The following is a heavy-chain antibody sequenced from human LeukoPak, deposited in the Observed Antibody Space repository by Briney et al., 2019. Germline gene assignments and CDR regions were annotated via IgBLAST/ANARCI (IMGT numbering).Heavy chain of an antibody. CDR3: ARDDGYYYDSSGPGVS. Sequence: ASVKVSCKASGYTFTNYYIHWVRQAPGQGLEWMGLVNPSAGTTNYAQTFQGRITMTRDMSTSTVYMEVSSLRSEDTAVYYCARDDGYYYDSSGPGVSWGQGTLVTVSS. CDR2: VNPSAGTT. J-gene: IGHJ5*02. CDR1: GYTFTNYY. V-gene: IGHV1-46*01. D-gene: IGHD3-22*01.